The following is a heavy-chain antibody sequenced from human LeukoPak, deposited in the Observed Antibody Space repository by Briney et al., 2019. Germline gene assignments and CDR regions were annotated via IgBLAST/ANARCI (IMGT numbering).Heavy chain of an antibody. CDR2: IKQDGSEK. D-gene: IGHD5-18*01. J-gene: IGHJ3*02. CDR3: AKDRHTAMVEAFDI. V-gene: IGHV3-7*03. Sequence: GGSLRLSCAASGFTFSSYWMSWVRQAPGKGLEWVANIKQDGSEKYYVDSVKGRFTISRDNSKNTLYLQMNSLRAEDTAVYYCAKDRHTAMVEAFDIWGQGTMVTVSS. CDR1: GFTFSSYW.